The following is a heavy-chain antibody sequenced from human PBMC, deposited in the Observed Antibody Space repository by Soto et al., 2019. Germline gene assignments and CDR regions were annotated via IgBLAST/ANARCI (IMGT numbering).Heavy chain of an antibody. D-gene: IGHD1-1*01. J-gene: IGHJ4*02. V-gene: IGHV3-30-3*01. CDR1: GFTVSSYA. Sequence: QVQLVESGGGVVQPGRSLRLSCAASGFTVSSYAMHWVRQAPGKGLEWVAVISYDGSNKYYADSVKGRFTISRDNSKNTLYLQMNSLRAEDTAVYYCAREQPLRGTQLDYWGQGTLVTVSS. CDR3: AREQPLRGTQLDY. CDR2: ISYDGSNK.